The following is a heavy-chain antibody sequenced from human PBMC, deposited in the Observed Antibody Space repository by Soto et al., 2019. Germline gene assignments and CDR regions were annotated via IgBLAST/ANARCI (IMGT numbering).Heavy chain of an antibody. CDR3: ARESGDCGGDCYSHYFDY. CDR1: GGTFSSYA. D-gene: IGHD2-21*02. J-gene: IGHJ4*02. Sequence: QVQLVQSGAEVKKPGSSVKVSCKASGGTFSSYAISWVRQAPGQGLEWMGGIIPIFGTANYAQKFQGRVTITADESTSTADMELSSLRSEDTAVYYCARESGDCGGDCYSHYFDYWGQGTLVTVSS. V-gene: IGHV1-69*01. CDR2: IIPIFGTA.